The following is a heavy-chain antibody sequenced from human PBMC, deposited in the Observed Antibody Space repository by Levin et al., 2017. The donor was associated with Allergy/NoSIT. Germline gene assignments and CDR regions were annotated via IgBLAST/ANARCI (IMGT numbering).Heavy chain of an antibody. CDR3: ARDVRSQWLAQGRNNWFDP. J-gene: IGHJ5*02. CDR1: GFTFSNYA. CDR2: ISYDGNNK. D-gene: IGHD6-19*01. Sequence: HGESLKISCAASGFTFSNYAMHWVRQAPGKGLEWVALISYDGNNKYYADSVKGRFTISRDNSKNTLYLQMNSLRGEDTAVYYCARDVRSQWLAQGRNNWFDPWGQGTLVTVSS. V-gene: IGHV3-30-3*01.